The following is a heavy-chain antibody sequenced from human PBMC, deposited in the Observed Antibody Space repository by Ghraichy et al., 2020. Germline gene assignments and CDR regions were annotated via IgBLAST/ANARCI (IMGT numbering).Heavy chain of an antibody. CDR2: IYYRGNT. Sequence: TLSLTCTVSGGSISSSSYFWGWIRQPPGKGLEWIGSIYYRGNTYYNPPLKSRVTISVDMSKNQFSLKLRSVTAAETAVYYCARISPSFGGVTRARVFTEFDYWGQGTLVTVSS. D-gene: IGHD3-16*01. CDR1: GGSISSSSYF. J-gene: IGHJ4*02. V-gene: IGHV4-39*01. CDR3: ARISPSFGGVTRARVFTEFDY.